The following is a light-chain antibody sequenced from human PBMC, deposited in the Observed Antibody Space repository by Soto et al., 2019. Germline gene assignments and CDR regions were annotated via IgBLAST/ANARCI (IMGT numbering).Light chain of an antibody. Sequence: DIQMTQSPSSLSASVGDRFTITCWASQNIRGFLNCCRQKPGKAPKVLIYAVPSLQSGVPSRFSGSGSGTEFTLTISSLQPEDFATYYCIQHNRKGTFGKGNKGDIK. CDR2: AVP. V-gene: IGKV1-17*01. J-gene: IGKJ1*01. CDR3: IQHNRKGT. CDR1: QNIRGF.